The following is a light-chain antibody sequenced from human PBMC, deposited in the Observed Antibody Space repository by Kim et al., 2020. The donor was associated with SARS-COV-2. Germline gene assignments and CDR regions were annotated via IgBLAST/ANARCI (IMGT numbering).Light chain of an antibody. CDR2: YDR. Sequence: VAPGETARITCGGNNSGSKSVHWYQQKPGQAPVLVIYYDRDRPSRIPERFSGSNSGNTATLTISRVEAGDEADYYCHVWDSFSDHVFGTGTKVTVL. J-gene: IGLJ1*01. V-gene: IGLV3-21*04. CDR1: NSGSKS. CDR3: HVWDSFSDHV.